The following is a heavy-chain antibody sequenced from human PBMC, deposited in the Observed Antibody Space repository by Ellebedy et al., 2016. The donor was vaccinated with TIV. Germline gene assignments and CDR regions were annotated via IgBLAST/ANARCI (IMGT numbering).Heavy chain of an antibody. V-gene: IGHV3-7*01. D-gene: IGHD1-26*01. J-gene: IGHJ4*02. CDR2: IRQGGSDK. Sequence: GESLKISCAGSGFTFSTYWMSWVRQAPGKGLEWVAGIRQGGSDKYYVDSVRCRLTISRDDAKNSLYLQMHSLRDEDTAVYYCATQWELYDWGQGTPVTVSS. CDR1: GFTFSTYW. CDR3: ATQWELYD.